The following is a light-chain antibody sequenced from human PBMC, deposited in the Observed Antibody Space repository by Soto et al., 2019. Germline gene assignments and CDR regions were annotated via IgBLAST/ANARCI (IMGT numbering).Light chain of an antibody. J-gene: IGLJ2*01. V-gene: IGLV1-40*01. CDR3: QSYDSSLSGVI. Sequence: QSALTQPPSVSGAPGQRVTISCTGSSSNIGAGYDVHWYQQLPGTAPKLLIYDNSNRPSGVPDRFSGSKSGTSVSLAITGLQAEDEADYYCQSYDSSLSGVIFGGGTKLTVL. CDR2: DNS. CDR1: SSNIGAGYD.